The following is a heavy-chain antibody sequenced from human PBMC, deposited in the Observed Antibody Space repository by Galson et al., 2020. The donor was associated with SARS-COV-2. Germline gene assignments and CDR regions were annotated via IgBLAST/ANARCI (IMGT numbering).Heavy chain of an antibody. D-gene: IGHD3-3*01. J-gene: IGHJ3*02. CDR3: AREPIFGVVINDAFDI. CDR1: GGTISSSSYY. V-gene: IGHV4-39*07. Sequence: SETLSLTCTVSGGTISSSSYYWGRIRQPPGKGLEWIGSIYYSGSTYYNPSLKSRVTISVDTSKNQFSLKLNSVTAADTAVYCCAREPIFGVVINDAFDIWGQGTMVTVSS. CDR2: IYYSGST.